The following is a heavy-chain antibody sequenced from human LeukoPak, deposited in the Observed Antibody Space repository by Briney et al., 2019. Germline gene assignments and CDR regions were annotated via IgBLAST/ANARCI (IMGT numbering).Heavy chain of an antibody. D-gene: IGHD3-3*01. CDR2: IYYSGST. V-gene: IGHV4-39*01. CDR1: GGSISSSSYY. J-gene: IGHJ4*02. Sequence: SETLSLTCTVSGGSISSSSYYWGWIRQPPGKGLGWLGSIYYSGSTYYNPSRKSRVTISVDTSNYQFSLKLSFGTAADTAVYYCARLIVGRITYYSFDYWGQGTLVTISS. CDR3: ARLIVGRITYYSFDY.